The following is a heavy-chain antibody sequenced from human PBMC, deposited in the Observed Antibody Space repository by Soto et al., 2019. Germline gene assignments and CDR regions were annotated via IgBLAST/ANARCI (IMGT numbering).Heavy chain of an antibody. CDR2: IYSGGPT. D-gene: IGHD3-3*01. J-gene: IGHJ4*02. CDR3: ARDTYDDY. V-gene: IGHV3-66*01. Sequence: EVQLVESGGGLVQPGGSLRLSCAASGVTVSNNYMSWVRQAPGKGLVWVSVIYSGGPTYYAESVKGRFIISRDSSTNTLYLQMNSLRAEDTAVYYCARDTYDDYRGQGTLVTVSS. CDR1: GVTVSNNY.